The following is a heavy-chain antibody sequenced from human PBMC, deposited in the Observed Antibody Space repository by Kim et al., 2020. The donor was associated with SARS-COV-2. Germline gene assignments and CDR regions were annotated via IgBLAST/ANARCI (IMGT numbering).Heavy chain of an antibody. D-gene: IGHD3-10*01. J-gene: IGHJ5*02. V-gene: IGHV1-3*01. Sequence: ASVKVSCKASGYTFTSYAMHWVRQAPGQRLEWMGWINAGNGNTKYSQKFQGRVTITRDTSASTAYMELSSLRSEDTAVYYCARDGFGETLGGGHWFDPWGQGTLVTVSS. CDR1: GYTFTSYA. CDR2: INAGNGNT. CDR3: ARDGFGETLGGGHWFDP.